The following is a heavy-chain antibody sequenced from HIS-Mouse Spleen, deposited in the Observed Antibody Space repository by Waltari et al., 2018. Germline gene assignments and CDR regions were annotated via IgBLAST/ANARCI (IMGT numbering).Heavy chain of an antibody. CDR2: IDYSGST. Sequence: QLPLQESGPGLVKPSETLSLTCTVSGGSISSSSYYWGWIRQPPGKGLEWIGSIDYSGSTYYNPSLKSRVTISVDTSKNQFSLKLSSVTAADTAVYYCAREIPYSSSWYDWYFDLWGRGTLVTVSS. D-gene: IGHD6-13*01. CDR1: GGSISSSSYY. V-gene: IGHV4-39*07. CDR3: AREIPYSSSWYDWYFDL. J-gene: IGHJ2*01.